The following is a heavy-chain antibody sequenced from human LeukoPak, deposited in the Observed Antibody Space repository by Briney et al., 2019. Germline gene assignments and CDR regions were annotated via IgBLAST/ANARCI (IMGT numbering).Heavy chain of an antibody. CDR2: INPNSGGT. J-gene: IGHJ4*02. CDR3: ARSDSGSYKLDY. Sequence: ASVKVSCKASGYTFTGYYMHWVRQAPGQGLELMGWINPNSGGTNYAQKFQGRVTMTRDTSISTAYMELSRLRSDDTAVYYCARSDSGSYKLDYWGQGTLVTVSS. D-gene: IGHD1-26*01. CDR1: GYTFTGYY. V-gene: IGHV1-2*02.